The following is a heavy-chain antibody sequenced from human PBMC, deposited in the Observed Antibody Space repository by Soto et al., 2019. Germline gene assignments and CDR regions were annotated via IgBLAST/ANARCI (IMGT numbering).Heavy chain of an antibody. D-gene: IGHD2-2*01. J-gene: IGHJ6*01. CDR2: ISDGGST. CDR1: GVSIYTYY. V-gene: IGHV4-59*01. Sequence: ETVALXCNFAGVSIYTYYWNCILQSPGKGLEWIGYISDGGSTNYNPSLKGRGTISVDKSKQQVSLKLSSVTAADAARYFCAGYCSSSICPADHLFELEVWGQGTTVNVYS. CDR3: AGYCSSSICPADHLFELEV.